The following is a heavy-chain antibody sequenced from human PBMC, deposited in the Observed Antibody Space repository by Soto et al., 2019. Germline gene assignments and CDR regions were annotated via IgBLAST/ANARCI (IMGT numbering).Heavy chain of an antibody. CDR2: IYPGDSDT. V-gene: IGHV5-51*01. CDR1: GYSFTSYW. D-gene: IGHD3-3*02. Sequence: PGESLKISCKGSGYSFTSYWIGWVRQMPGKGLEWMGIIYPGDSDTRYNPSLKNRVTISVDTSKNQFSLKLTSVTAADTAIYYCARSALGLATLKILDFWGQGSLVTVSS. CDR3: ARSALGLATLKILDF. J-gene: IGHJ4*02.